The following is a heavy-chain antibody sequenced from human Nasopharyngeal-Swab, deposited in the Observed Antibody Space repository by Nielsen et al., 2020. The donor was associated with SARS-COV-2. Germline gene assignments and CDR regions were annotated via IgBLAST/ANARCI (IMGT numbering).Heavy chain of an antibody. CDR2: IYSGGST. V-gene: IGHV3-53*01. CDR3: AKGRGSYYYYMDV. J-gene: IGHJ6*03. Sequence: WIRQPPGKGLEWVSVIYSGGSTYYADSVKGRFTISRDNSKNTLYLQMNSLRAEDTAVYYCAKGRGSYYYYMDVWGKGTTVTVSS. D-gene: IGHD3-10*01.